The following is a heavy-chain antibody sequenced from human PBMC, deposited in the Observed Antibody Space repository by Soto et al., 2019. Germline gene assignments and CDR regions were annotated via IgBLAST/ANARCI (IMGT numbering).Heavy chain of an antibody. CDR2: ISHDGSNK. V-gene: IGHV3-30-3*01. Sequence: QVQLVESGGGVVQPGRSLRLSCAASGFTFSSYGIHWVRQAPGKGLEWVAVISHDGSNKYYADSVKGRFTISRDNSKNALYLQMDSLRPEDMAMYYCARDWQWRYNDYWGQGTLVSVSS. CDR1: GFTFSSYG. J-gene: IGHJ4*02. CDR3: ARDWQWRYNDY. D-gene: IGHD6-19*01.